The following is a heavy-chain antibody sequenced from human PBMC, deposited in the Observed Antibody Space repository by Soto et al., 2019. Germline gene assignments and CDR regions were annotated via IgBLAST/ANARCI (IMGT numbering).Heavy chain of an antibody. Sequence: GESLKISCKGSGYSFTSYWIGWVRQMPGKGLEWMGIIYPGDSDTRYSPSFQGQVTISADKSISTAYLQWSSLKASDTAMYYCEIIEDSSTYYDYYYMDVWGKGTTVNVSS. CDR1: GYSFTSYW. D-gene: IGHD2-15*01. CDR3: EIIEDSSTYYDYYYMDV. CDR2: IYPGDSDT. J-gene: IGHJ6*03. V-gene: IGHV5-51*01.